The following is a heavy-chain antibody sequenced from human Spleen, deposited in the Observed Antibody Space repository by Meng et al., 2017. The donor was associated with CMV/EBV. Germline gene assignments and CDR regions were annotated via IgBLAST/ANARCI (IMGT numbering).Heavy chain of an antibody. D-gene: IGHD3-3*01. Sequence: ASVKVSCKASGYTFTNCYMHWVRQAPGQGLEWMGITNASGGSTSYAQKFQGRVTMTRDTSTSTVCMELSSLRSDDTAVYYCARPNYDFWSGYENDYYYYGMDVWGQGTTVTVSS. V-gene: IGHV1-46*01. CDR2: TNASGGST. CDR3: ARPNYDFWSGYENDYYYYGMDV. J-gene: IGHJ6*02. CDR1: GYTFTNCY.